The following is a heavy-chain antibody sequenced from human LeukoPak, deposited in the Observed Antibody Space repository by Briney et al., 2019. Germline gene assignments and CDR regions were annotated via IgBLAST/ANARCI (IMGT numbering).Heavy chain of an antibody. J-gene: IGHJ4*02. V-gene: IGHV3-7*03. CDR1: GFTFSSYW. Sequence: GGSLRLSCAASGFTFSSYWMSWVRQAPGKGLEWVANIKQDGSEKYYVDSVKGRFTISRDNAKNSLYLQMNSLRAEDTAVYYCAKDTLPGQETQLLCELDYWGQGTLVTVSS. CDR3: AKDTLPGQETQLLCELDY. CDR2: IKQDGSEK. D-gene: IGHD2-2*01.